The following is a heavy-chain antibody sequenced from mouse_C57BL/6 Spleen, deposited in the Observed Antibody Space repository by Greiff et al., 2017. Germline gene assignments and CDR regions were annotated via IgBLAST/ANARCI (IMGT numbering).Heavy chain of an antibody. CDR1: GYTFTSYW. CDR2: IHPNSGST. J-gene: IGHJ2*01. D-gene: IGHD1-1*01. CDR3: ARETYGSSYYYFDY. V-gene: IGHV1-64*01. Sequence: VQLQQPGAELVKPGASVKLSCKASGYTFTSYWMHWVKQRPGQGLEWIGMIHPNSGSTNYNEKFKSKATLTVDKSSSTAYMQLSSLTSEDSAVYYCARETYGSSYYYFDYWGQGTTLTVSS.